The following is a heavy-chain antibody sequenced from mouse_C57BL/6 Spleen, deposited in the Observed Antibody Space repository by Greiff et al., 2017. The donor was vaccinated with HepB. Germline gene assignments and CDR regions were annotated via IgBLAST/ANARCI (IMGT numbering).Heavy chain of an antibody. CDR2: INPGSGGT. V-gene: IGHV1-54*01. D-gene: IGHD2-2*01. J-gene: IGHJ2*01. CDR1: GYAFTNYL. Sequence: VQLQQSGAELVRPGTSVKVSCKASGYAFTNYLIEWVKQRPGQGLEWIGVINPGSGGTNYNEKFKGKATLTADKSSSTAYMQLSSLTSEDSAVYFCARGGYPDYWGQGTTLTVSS. CDR3: ARGGYPDY.